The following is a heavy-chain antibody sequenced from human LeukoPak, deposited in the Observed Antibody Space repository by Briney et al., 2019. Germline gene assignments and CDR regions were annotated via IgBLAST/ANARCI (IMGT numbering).Heavy chain of an antibody. CDR3: AREGPRRGYSYGELDY. D-gene: IGHD5-18*01. Sequence: SETLSLTCTVSGGSISSSSYYWGWIRQPPGKGLEWIGSIYYSGSTYYNPSLKSRVTISVDTSKNQFSLKLSSVTAADTAVYYCAREGPRRGYSYGELDYWGQGTLVTVSS. J-gene: IGHJ4*02. CDR1: GGSISSSSYY. V-gene: IGHV4-39*07. CDR2: IYYSGST.